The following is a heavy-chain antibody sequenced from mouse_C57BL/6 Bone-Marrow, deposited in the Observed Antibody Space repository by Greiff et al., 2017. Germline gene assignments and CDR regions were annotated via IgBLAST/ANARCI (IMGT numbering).Heavy chain of an antibody. Sequence: QVQLQQSGAELVRPGTSVKVSCKASGYAFTNYLIEWVKQRPGQGLEWIGVINPGSGGTNYNEKFKGKATLTADKSSSTAYMQLSSLTSEDSAVYFCARNYGSSYWYFDFWGTGTTVTVSS. J-gene: IGHJ1*03. CDR1: GYAFTNYL. CDR2: INPGSGGT. CDR3: ARNYGSSYWYFDF. D-gene: IGHD1-1*01. V-gene: IGHV1-54*01.